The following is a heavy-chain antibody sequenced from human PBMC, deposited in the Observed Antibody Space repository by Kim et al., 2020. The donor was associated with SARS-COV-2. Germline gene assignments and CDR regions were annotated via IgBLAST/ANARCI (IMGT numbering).Heavy chain of an antibody. V-gene: IGHV4-34*01. Sequence: RVTISVDTSKNQFSLKLSSVTAADTAVYYCARGARYSSGWYAYYYYGMDVWGQGTTVTVSS. J-gene: IGHJ6*02. CDR3: ARGARYSSGWYAYYYYGMDV. D-gene: IGHD6-19*01.